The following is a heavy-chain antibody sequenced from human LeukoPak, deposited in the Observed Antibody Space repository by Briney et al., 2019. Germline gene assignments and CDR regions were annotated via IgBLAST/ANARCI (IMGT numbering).Heavy chain of an antibody. CDR2: VSRSGDST. V-gene: IGHV3-23*01. D-gene: IGHD3-22*01. Sequence: GGSLRLSCAASGFTFSSYAMSWVRQAPGKGLEWVSGVSRSGDSTYYADSVKGRFTISRDNSKNTLYLQMNSLRAEDTAVYYCVRDYYYDTSAYRWFDPWGQGTLVTVSS. CDR1: GFTFSSYA. CDR3: VRDYYYDTSAYRWFDP. J-gene: IGHJ5*02.